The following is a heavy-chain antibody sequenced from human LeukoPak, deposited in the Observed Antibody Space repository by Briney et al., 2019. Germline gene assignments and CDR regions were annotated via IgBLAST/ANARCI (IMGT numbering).Heavy chain of an antibody. D-gene: IGHD3-22*01. Sequence: SETLSLXCTVSGGSISSYYWSWIRQPAGKGLEWIGRVYTSGNTNYDPSLKSRVTMSVDTSKNQFSLKLSSVTAADTAVYYCAREATRSGSSDYYHFVYWGQGTLVTASS. CDR2: VYTSGNT. CDR3: AREATRSGSSDYYHFVY. CDR1: GGSISSYY. J-gene: IGHJ4*02. V-gene: IGHV4-4*07.